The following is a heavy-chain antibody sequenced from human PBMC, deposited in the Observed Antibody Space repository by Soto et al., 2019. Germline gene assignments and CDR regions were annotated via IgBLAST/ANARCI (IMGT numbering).Heavy chain of an antibody. CDR2: ISSSGSTI. D-gene: IGHD6-13*01. J-gene: IGHJ6*02. CDR1: GFTFSSYE. V-gene: IGHV3-48*03. CDR3: ARDQEAGSFFPYYYGMDV. Sequence: GGSLRLSCATSGFTFSSYEMNWVRQAPGKGLEWVSYISSSGSTIYYADSVKGRFTISRDNAKNSLYLQMDSLRAEDTAVYYCARDQEAGSFFPYYYGMDVWGQGATVTVSS.